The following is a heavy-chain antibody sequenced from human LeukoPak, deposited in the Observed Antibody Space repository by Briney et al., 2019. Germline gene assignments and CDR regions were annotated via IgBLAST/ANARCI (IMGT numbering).Heavy chain of an antibody. CDR3: ARLSGCTNGVCYMLDY. V-gene: IGHV5-51*01. CDR1: GYSFISYW. CDR2: LYPGDSDS. Sequence: PGESLKISCKGSGYSFISYWIGWVRQMSGKGLEWMGILYPGDSDSRYSPSFQGQVTISADKSISTAYLQWSSLKASDTAMYYCARLSGCTNGVCYMLDYWGQGTLVTVSS. D-gene: IGHD2-8*01. J-gene: IGHJ4*02.